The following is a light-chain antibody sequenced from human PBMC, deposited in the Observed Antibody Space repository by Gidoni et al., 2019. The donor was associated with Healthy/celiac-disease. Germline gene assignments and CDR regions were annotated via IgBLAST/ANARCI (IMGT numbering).Light chain of an antibody. Sequence: IKMTHSPASLSASVGDRVTSTCRASQSISSYLHWYQQKPGKAPKLLIYAASSLQSGVPSRFSGSGSGTDFTLTISSLQPEDFATYYCQQSYSTPWTFGQGTKVEIK. CDR2: AAS. J-gene: IGKJ1*01. V-gene: IGKV1-39*01. CDR1: QSISSY. CDR3: QQSYSTPWT.